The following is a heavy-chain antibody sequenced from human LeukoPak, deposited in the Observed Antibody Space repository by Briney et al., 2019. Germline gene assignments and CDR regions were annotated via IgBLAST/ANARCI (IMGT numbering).Heavy chain of an antibody. Sequence: GGSLRLSCAASGFTFSSYAMSWIRQAPGKGLEWVSYISSSGTTVYYADSVKGRFTISRDNAKNSLYLQMNSLRAEDTAVYYCARVTAPSTIFGVVIMSRGAFDIWGQGTMVTVSS. V-gene: IGHV3-48*04. D-gene: IGHD3-3*01. CDR2: ISSSGTTV. J-gene: IGHJ3*02. CDR3: ARVTAPSTIFGVVIMSRGAFDI. CDR1: GFTFSSYA.